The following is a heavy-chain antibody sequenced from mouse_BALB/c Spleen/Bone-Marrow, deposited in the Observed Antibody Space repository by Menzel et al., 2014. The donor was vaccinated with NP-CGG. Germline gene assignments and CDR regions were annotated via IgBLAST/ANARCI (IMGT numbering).Heavy chain of an antibody. CDR3: ARHETGTGQYFDY. V-gene: IGHV5-12-2*01. Sequence: EVQVVESGGDLVQPGGSLKLSCAASGLTFSNYNISWVRQTPEKRLERVAYISNGGGNTYYPDTVKGRFTISRDNAKNTLFLQMTSLKSEDTAIYYCARHETGTGQYFDYWGQGTILTVSS. J-gene: IGHJ2*01. CDR2: ISNGGGNT. D-gene: IGHD4-1*01. CDR1: GLTFSNYN.